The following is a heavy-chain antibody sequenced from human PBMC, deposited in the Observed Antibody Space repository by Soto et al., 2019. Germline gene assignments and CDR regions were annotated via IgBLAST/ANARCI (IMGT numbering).Heavy chain of an antibody. J-gene: IGHJ4*02. V-gene: IGHV1-69*02. D-gene: IGHD5-12*01. CDR2: IIPILGIA. CDR3: ARDPTRVEMATIWNY. CDR1: GGTFSSYT. Sequence: QVQLVQSGAEVKKPGSSVKVSCKASGGTFSSYTISWVRQAPGQGLEWMGRIIPILGIANYAQKFQGRVPITPDKSTSTAYMELSSLGSEDTAVYYCARDPTRVEMATIWNYWGQGTLVTVSS.